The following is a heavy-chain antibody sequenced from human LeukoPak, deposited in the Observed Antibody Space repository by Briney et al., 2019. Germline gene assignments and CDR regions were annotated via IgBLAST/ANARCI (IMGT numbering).Heavy chain of an antibody. J-gene: IGHJ4*02. CDR3: AREERDCGGDCYPTDY. CDR2: INPSGGST. V-gene: IGHV1-46*01. Sequence: GASVKVSCKASGYTFTSYYMHWVRLAPGQGLEWMGIINPSGGSTSYAQKFQGRVTMTRDTSTSTVYMELSSLRSEDTAVYYCAREERDCGGDCYPTDYWGQGTLVTVSS. D-gene: IGHD2-21*02. CDR1: GYTFTSYY.